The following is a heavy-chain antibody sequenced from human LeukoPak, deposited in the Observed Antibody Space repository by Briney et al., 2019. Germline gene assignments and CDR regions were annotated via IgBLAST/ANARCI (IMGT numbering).Heavy chain of an antibody. CDR2: ISCSNSYI. CDR1: GASFTGYY. Sequence: ETLSLTWAVYGASFTGYYWSWVRQAPGKGLEWVSSISCSNSYIFYADSVKGRFTVSRDNAKDSLYLQMNSLRAEDTAVYYCARALTTLTYEGYWGQGTLVTVSS. D-gene: IGHD1-1*01. J-gene: IGHJ4*02. CDR3: ARALTTLTYEGY. V-gene: IGHV3-21*01.